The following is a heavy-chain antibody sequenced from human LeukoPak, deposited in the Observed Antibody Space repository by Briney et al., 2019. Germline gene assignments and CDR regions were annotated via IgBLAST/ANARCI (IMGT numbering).Heavy chain of an antibody. V-gene: IGHV3-53*01. CDR1: GFTVSSSY. CDR2: IYGGGST. Sequence: GGSLRLSCAASGFTVSSSYMNWVRQAPGKGLEWVSLIYGGGSTYYADSVKGRFTISRDNSKNTLYLQMNSLRAEDTAVYYCARDPWGDYWGQGTLVTVSS. J-gene: IGHJ4*02. CDR3: ARDPWGDY. D-gene: IGHD3-16*01.